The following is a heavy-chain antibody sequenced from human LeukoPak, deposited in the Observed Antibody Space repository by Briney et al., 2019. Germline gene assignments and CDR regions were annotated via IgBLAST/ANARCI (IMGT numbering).Heavy chain of an antibody. J-gene: IGHJ4*02. CDR1: GFTFSSYE. Sequence: PGGSLRLSCAASGFTFSSYEMNWVRQAPGKGLEWVSYISSSGSTIYYADSVKGRFTISRDNAKNSLNLQMNSLRAEDTAVYYCAREPYYYDSSGYSVDYWGQGTLVTVSS. V-gene: IGHV3-48*03. D-gene: IGHD3-22*01. CDR2: ISSSGSTI. CDR3: AREPYYYDSSGYSVDY.